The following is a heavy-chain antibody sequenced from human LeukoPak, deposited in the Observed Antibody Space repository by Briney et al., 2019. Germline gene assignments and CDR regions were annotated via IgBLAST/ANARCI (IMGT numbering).Heavy chain of an antibody. V-gene: IGHV4-59*11. CDR2: IYYSGST. J-gene: IGHJ3*02. D-gene: IGHD2-2*01. Sequence: SETLSLTCTVSGGSISSHYWSWIRQPPGKGLEWIGYIYYSGSTNYNPSFESRVTISVDPSKNQFSLKLSSVTAADTAVYYCARGPNSPAYDAFDIWGQGTMVTVSS. CDR1: GGSISSHY. CDR3: ARGPNSPAYDAFDI.